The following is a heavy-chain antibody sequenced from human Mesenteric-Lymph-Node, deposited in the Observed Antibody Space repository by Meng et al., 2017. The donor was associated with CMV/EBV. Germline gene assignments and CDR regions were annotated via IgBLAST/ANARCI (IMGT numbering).Heavy chain of an antibody. D-gene: IGHD2-2*01. CDR3: AKDAPKYQLLFQGYFQH. J-gene: IGHJ1*01. Sequence: SLKISCAASRFTFSSYWMHWVRQAPGKGLEWVSGISWNSGSIGYADSVKGRFTISRDNAKNSLYLQMNSLRAEDTALYYCAKDAPKYQLLFQGYFQHWGQGTLVTVSS. CDR1: RFTFSSYW. CDR2: ISWNSGSI. V-gene: IGHV3-9*01.